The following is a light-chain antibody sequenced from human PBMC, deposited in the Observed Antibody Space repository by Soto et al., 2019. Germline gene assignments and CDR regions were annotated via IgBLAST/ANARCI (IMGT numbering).Light chain of an antibody. CDR2: GSS. Sequence: ELVLTQSPGTLSLSPGERATLSCRASQSLSSGYLAWYQQEPGQAPRLLISGSSNRAPGIQEGFSGSGSGTEFTLTISRLEPEDFAVYYCQQYGRSPQTFGQGTKVEI. V-gene: IGKV3-20*01. J-gene: IGKJ1*01. CDR3: QQYGRSPQT. CDR1: QSLSSGY.